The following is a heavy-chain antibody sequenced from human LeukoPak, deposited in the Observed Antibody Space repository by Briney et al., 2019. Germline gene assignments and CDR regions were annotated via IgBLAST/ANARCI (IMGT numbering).Heavy chain of an antibody. CDR3: ARDEGFDY. Sequence: PGGSLRLSCAASGFTFSSYAMHWVRQAPGKGPEWVAVISYDGSNKYYADSVKGRFTISRDNSKNTLYLQMNSLRAEDAAVYYCARDEGFDYWGQGTLVTVSS. CDR1: GFTFSSYA. J-gene: IGHJ4*02. CDR2: ISYDGSNK. V-gene: IGHV3-30*04.